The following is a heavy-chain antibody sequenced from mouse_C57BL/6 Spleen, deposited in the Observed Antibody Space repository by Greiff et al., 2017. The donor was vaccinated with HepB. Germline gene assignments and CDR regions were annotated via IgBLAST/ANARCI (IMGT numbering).Heavy chain of an antibody. V-gene: IGHV2-9-1*01. CDR1: GFSLTSYA. CDR3: ARRGFDYGSSSYYFDY. Sequence: VMLVESGPGLVAPSQSLSITCTVSGFSLTSYAISWVRQPPGKGLEWLGVIWTGGGTNYNSALKSRLSISKDNSKSQVFLKMNSLQTDDTARYYCARRGFDYGSSSYYFDYWGQGTTLTVSS. J-gene: IGHJ2*01. D-gene: IGHD1-1*01. CDR2: IWTGGGT.